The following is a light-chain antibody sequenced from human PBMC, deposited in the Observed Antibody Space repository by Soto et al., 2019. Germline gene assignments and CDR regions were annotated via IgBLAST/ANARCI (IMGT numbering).Light chain of an antibody. CDR3: QQYGSSPQT. Sequence: EIVLTQSPGTLSLSPGERATLSCRASQSGSDSYLAWYQQKPGQPPRLLIYGVSSRGYGIPDRFSGSGSGTDFTLTISRLEPEDFAVYYCQQYGSSPQTFGQGTKVDI. J-gene: IGKJ1*01. CDR1: QSGSDSY. V-gene: IGKV3-20*01. CDR2: GVS.